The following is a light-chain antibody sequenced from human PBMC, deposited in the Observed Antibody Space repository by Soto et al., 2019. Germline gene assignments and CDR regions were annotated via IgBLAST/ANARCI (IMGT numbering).Light chain of an antibody. J-gene: IGLJ2*01. V-gene: IGLV1-51*01. CDR1: SSNIGNNY. CDR2: DNN. Sequence: QSVLTQPPSVSAAPGQKVTISCSGRSSNIGNNYVSWYQQLPGTAPKLLIYDNNKRPSGIPDRFSGSKSGTSGTLDITGLQTGDEADYYCATWDGSLSAEVFGAVPKLTVL. CDR3: ATWDGSLSAEV.